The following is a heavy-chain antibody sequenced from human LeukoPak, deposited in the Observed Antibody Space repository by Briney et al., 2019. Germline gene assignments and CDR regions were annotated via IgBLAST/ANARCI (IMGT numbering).Heavy chain of an antibody. V-gene: IGHV3-66*01. D-gene: IGHD7-27*01. CDR2: IYSGGST. Sequence: GGSLRLSCVVSGFTVSSNYMTWVRQAPGKGLEWVSVIYSGGSTDYADSVRGRFTISRDNSKNTVYLQMNSLRAEDTAVYYCARGPVSGPFDYWGQGTLVTVSS. CDR1: GFTVSSNY. CDR3: ARGPVSGPFDY. J-gene: IGHJ4*02.